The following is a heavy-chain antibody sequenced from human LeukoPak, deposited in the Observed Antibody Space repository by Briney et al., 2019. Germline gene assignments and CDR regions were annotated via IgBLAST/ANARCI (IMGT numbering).Heavy chain of an antibody. D-gene: IGHD1-20*01. CDR2: ISSSGSTI. J-gene: IGHJ4*02. Sequence: GGSLRLSCAASEFTFSSYTMNWVRQAPGKGLEWVSYISSSGSTIYYADSVKGRLTISRDNAKNSLYLQMNSLRAEDTAVYYCAKDTGHNWNDGFDYWGQGTLVTVSS. V-gene: IGHV3-48*04. CDR3: AKDTGHNWNDGFDY. CDR1: EFTFSSYT.